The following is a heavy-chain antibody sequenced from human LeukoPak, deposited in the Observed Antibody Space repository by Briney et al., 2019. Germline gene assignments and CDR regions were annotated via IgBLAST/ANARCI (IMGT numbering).Heavy chain of an antibody. D-gene: IGHD5-18*01. J-gene: IGHJ6*04. CDR1: GFTFTSSA. CDR3: AGGYSYGLYAMDV. CDR2: IVVGSGNT. Sequence: GTSVKVSCKASGFTFTSSAVQWVRQARGQRLEWIGWIVVGSGNTNYAQKFQERVTITRDMSTSTAYMELSSLRSEDTAVYYCAGGYSYGLYAMDVWGKGTTVTVSS. V-gene: IGHV1-58*01.